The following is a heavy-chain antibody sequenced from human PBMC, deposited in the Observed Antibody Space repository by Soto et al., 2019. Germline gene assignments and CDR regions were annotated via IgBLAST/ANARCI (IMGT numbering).Heavy chain of an antibody. CDR2: IIPILGIA. CDR1: GGTFSSYT. Sequence: GASVKVSCKASGGTFSSYTISWVRQAPGQGLEWMGRIIPILGIANYAQKFQGRVTITADKSTSTAYMELSSLRSEDTAVYYCARGAHRIAVATFDYWGQGTLVTVSS. V-gene: IGHV1-69*02. D-gene: IGHD6-19*01. J-gene: IGHJ4*02. CDR3: ARGAHRIAVATFDY.